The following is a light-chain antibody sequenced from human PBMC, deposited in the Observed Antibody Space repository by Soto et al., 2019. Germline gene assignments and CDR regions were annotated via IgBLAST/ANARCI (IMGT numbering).Light chain of an antibody. Sequence: EIVLTQSPGTLSLSPGETATLSCRARQSVSSSYLAWYQHKPGQAPRLLIYGASSRATGIPDRFSGSGSGTDFTLTISRLEPEDFAVYYCQQYGRSPWTFGQGTKVEIQ. CDR2: GAS. CDR3: QQYGRSPWT. J-gene: IGKJ1*01. V-gene: IGKV3-20*01. CDR1: QSVSSSY.